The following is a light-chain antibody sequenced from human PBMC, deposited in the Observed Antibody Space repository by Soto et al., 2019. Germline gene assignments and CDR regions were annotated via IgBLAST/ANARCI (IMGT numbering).Light chain of an antibody. Sequence: DIVMTHSPAPQSVAAGERVTFSCRASQGVSRKLAWYQHKPGQAPRLLISGASTGATGIPARFSGSGSGTEFTLTISSLQSEDCAIYYCQQYHTWPITFRGGTKVDI. V-gene: IGKV3-15*01. CDR1: QGVSRK. J-gene: IGKJ4*01. CDR2: GAS. CDR3: QQYHTWPIT.